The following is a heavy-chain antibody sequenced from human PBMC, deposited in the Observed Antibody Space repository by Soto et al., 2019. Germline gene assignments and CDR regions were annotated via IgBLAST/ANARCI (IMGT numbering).Heavy chain of an antibody. J-gene: IGHJ4*02. CDR1: GGSISTSNHY. CDR2: VYNNGNT. CDR3: EREVGGAGIDY. V-gene: IGHV4-39*02. D-gene: IGHD1-26*01. Sequence: QLQLQESGPGLVKPSETLSLTCTVSGGSISTSNHYWGWIRQPPGKGLEWIGTVYNNGNTWNKLSIKRQLTLSVDKYKNQFSLNLRSVTAADTAVYFCEREVGGAGIDYWGQGTRVTVSS.